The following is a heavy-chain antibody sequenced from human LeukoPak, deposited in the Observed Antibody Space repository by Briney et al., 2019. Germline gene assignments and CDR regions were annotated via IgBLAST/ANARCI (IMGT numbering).Heavy chain of an antibody. Sequence: SETLSLTCTVSGGSISSSSYYWGWIRQPPGKGLEWIGSIYYSGSTYDNPSLKSRVTISVDTSKNQFSLKLSSVTAADTAVYYCARRYSYGLFDYWGQGTLVTVSS. CDR3: ARRYSYGLFDY. D-gene: IGHD5-18*01. CDR2: IYYSGST. J-gene: IGHJ4*02. V-gene: IGHV4-39*01. CDR1: GGSISSSSYY.